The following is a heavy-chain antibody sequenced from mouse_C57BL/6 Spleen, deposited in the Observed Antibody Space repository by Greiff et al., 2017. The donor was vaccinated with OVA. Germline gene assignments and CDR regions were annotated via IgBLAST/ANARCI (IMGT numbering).Heavy chain of an antibody. V-gene: IGHV3-6*01. Sequence: EVKLEESGPGLVKPSQSLSLTCSVTGYSITSGYYWNWIRQFPGNKLEWMGYISYDGSNNYNPSLKNRISITRDTSKNQFFLKLNSVTTEDTATYYCAREVGIYYDYDDYAMDYWGQGTSVTVSS. CDR2: ISYDGSN. CDR3: AREVGIYYDYDDYAMDY. CDR1: GYSITSGYY. D-gene: IGHD2-4*01. J-gene: IGHJ4*01.